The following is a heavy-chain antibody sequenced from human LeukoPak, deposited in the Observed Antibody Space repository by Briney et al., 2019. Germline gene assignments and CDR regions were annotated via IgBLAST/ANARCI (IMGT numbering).Heavy chain of an antibody. CDR1: GFTFSNYW. V-gene: IGHV3-74*01. J-gene: IGHJ4*02. CDR2: INSDGSST. Sequence: GGSLRLSCAASGFTFSNYWMHWVRQAPGKGLVWVSRINSDGSSTTSADSVKGRFTISRDNAKNTLYLQMNSLRAEDTAVYYSAKGGATVIDYWGQGTLVTVSS. D-gene: IGHD4-17*01. CDR3: AKGGATVIDY.